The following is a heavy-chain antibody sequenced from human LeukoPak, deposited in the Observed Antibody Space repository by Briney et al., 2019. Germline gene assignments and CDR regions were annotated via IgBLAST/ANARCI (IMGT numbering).Heavy chain of an antibody. CDR3: ARDPRENYYDSSGYYGNTEGIDY. Sequence: ASVKVSCKASGYAFTSYAVHWVRQAPGQWLEWMGWTNAGNGNTKYSQKFQGRVTITRDTSASTAYMELRSLRSDDTAVYYCARDPRENYYDSSGYYGNTEGIDYWGQGTLVTVSS. CDR2: TNAGNGNT. V-gene: IGHV1-3*01. J-gene: IGHJ4*02. D-gene: IGHD3-22*01. CDR1: GYAFTSYA.